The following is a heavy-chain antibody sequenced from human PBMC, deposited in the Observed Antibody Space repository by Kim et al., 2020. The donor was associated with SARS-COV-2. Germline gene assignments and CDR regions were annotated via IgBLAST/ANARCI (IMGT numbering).Heavy chain of an antibody. CDR3: AKNGIPARGQWYVDL. V-gene: IGHV3-23*01. CDR2: LSDSGGDT. Sequence: GGSLRLSCAASGFTFSSFAMTWVRQAPGKGLEWVSILSDSGGDTFYADSVKGRFTISRDNSKNTLYLQMNILRAEDPAVYYCAKNGIPARGQWYVDLGGRGTLVTVSS. CDR1: GFTFSSFA. J-gene: IGHJ2*01. D-gene: IGHD6-13*01.